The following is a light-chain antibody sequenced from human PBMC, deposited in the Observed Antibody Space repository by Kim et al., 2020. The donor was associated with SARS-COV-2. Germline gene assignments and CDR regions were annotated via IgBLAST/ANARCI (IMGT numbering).Light chain of an antibody. CDR3: QQYYSTPYT. CDR2: WAS. V-gene: IGKV4-1*01. CDR1: QSVLYSSNNKNY. Sequence: ATINCKSSQSVLYSSNNKNYLAWYQQKPGQPPKLLIYWASTRESGVPDRFSGSGSGTDFTLTISSLQAEDVAVYYCQQYYSTPYTFGQGTKLEIK. J-gene: IGKJ2*01.